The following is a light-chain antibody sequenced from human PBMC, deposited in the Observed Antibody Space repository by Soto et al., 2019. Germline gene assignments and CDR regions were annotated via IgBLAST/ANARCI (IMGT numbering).Light chain of an antibody. CDR2: DVG. CDR3: SSYGASSTL. Sequence: QSVLTQPASVSGSPGQSITISCTGSTSDIGGYNYVSWYQQHPGKAPKLLIYDVGYRPSGISDSFSGSKSGNTASLTISGLQPEDEADYYCSSYGASSTLFGGGTKVTVL. V-gene: IGLV2-14*03. J-gene: IGLJ2*01. CDR1: TSDIGGYNY.